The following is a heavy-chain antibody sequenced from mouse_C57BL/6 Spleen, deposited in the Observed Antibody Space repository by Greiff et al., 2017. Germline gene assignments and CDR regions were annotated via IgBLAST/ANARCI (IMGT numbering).Heavy chain of an antibody. CDR3: AHYRKGGHYYAMDD. V-gene: IGHV14-3*01. CDR1: GFNITNTY. D-gene: IGHD2-14*01. CDR2: IDPANGNT. J-gene: IGHJ4*01. Sequence: EVQLQQSVAELVRPGASVKLSCTASGFNITNTYMHWVKQRPEQGLEWIGRIDPANGNTKYAPKFPGKATITADTSSNTAYLQLSSLTSEDTAIYYCAHYRKGGHYYAMDDWGQGTSVTVSS.